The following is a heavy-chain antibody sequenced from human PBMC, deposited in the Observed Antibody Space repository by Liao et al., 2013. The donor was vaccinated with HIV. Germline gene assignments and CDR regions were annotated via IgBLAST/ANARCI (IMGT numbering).Heavy chain of an antibody. Sequence: QVQLQQWGAGLLKPSETLSLTCAVYGGSFSGYYWSWIRQPAGKGLEWIGRIYASGTTNYNPSLQSRVTMSVDTSKNQFSLKLSSVTAADTAVYYCARTDQYYDFWNGYENWFDPWGQGTLVTVSS. CDR2: IYASGTT. CDR3: ARTDQYYDFWNGYENWFDP. D-gene: IGHD3-3*01. V-gene: IGHV4-59*10. CDR1: GGSFSGYY. J-gene: IGHJ5*02.